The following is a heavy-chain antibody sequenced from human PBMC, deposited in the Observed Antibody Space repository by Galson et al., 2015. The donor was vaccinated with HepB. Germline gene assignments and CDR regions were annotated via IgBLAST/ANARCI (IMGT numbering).Heavy chain of an antibody. J-gene: IGHJ3*01. V-gene: IGHV5-51*03. D-gene: IGHD2-2*01. CDR1: GYSFTTYW. Sequence: QSGAEVKKPGESLWISCKASGYSFTTYWIGWVRQLPGKGLEWMGIIYPVDSNTRYSPSFQGQVTISADKSISTSYLRWSSLKASDTAIYYFARGYCSGTICYYDAFDLWGQGTVVTVSS. CDR2: IYPVDSNT. CDR3: ARGYCSGTICYYDAFDL.